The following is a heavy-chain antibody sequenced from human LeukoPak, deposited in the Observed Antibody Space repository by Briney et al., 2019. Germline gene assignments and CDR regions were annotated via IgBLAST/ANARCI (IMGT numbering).Heavy chain of an antibody. J-gene: IGHJ2*01. V-gene: IGHV4-59*12. CDR1: GGSISSYY. CDR3: ARDYEYCTNGVCYTWYFDL. CDR2: IYYSGST. D-gene: IGHD2-8*01. Sequence: PSETLSLTCTVSGGSISSYYWSWIRQPPGKGLEWIGYIYYSGSTNYNPSLKSRVTISVDTSKNQFSLKLSSVTAADTAVYYCARDYEYCTNGVCYTWYFDLWGRGTLVTVSS.